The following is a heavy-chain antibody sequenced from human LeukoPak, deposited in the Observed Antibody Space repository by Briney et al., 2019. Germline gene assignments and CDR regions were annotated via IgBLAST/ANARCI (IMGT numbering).Heavy chain of an antibody. J-gene: IGHJ4*02. V-gene: IGHV3-72*01. CDR3: TRAGGNYSFEY. Sequence: GGSLRLSCAASGFTLSDHYMDWVRQAPGKGLEWVGRVRNKDRSYTTEYAASVKGRFTISRDDSKISLDLQMNSLKTEDTAVYYCTRAGGNYSFEYWGQGTLVTVSP. D-gene: IGHD1-26*01. CDR1: GFTLSDHY. CDR2: VRNKDRSYTT.